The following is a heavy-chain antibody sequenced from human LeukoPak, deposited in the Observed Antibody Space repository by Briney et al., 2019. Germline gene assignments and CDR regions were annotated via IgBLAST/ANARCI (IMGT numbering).Heavy chain of an antibody. CDR3: ARAHTNRGFDY. CDR1: GFTFSSYS. Sequence: GGSLRLSCAASGFTFSSYSMNWVRQAPGKGREWVSYISSSSSTIYYADSVKGRFTISRDNAKNSLYLQMNSLRAEDTAVYYCARAHTNRGFDYWGQGTLVTVSS. D-gene: IGHD3-10*01. J-gene: IGHJ4*02. V-gene: IGHV3-48*01. CDR2: ISSSSSTI.